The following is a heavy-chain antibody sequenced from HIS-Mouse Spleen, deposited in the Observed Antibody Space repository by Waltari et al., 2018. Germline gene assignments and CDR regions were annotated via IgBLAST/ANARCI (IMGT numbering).Heavy chain of an antibody. J-gene: IGHJ2*01. D-gene: IGHD6-13*01. CDR2: IYYSGST. CDR1: GGSISSSSYY. Sequence: QLQLQESGPGLAKPSATLSLHCTVSGGSISSSSYYWGWIRQPPGKGQEWIGSIYYSGSTYYNPSLKRRVTISVDTSKNQFSLKLSSVTAADTAVYYCAREIPYSSSWYDWYFDLWGRGTLVTVSS. CDR3: AREIPYSSSWYDWYFDL. V-gene: IGHV4-39*07.